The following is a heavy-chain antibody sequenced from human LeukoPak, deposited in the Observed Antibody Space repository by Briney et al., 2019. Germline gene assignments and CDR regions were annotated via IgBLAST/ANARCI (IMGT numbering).Heavy chain of an antibody. D-gene: IGHD3-10*01. CDR2: IYYSGST. J-gene: IGHJ4*02. Sequence: SETLSLTCTVSGGSISSSSYYWGWIRQPPGKGLEWIGSIYYSGSTYYNPSLKSRVTISVDTSKNQFSLKLSSVTAADTAVYYCASGDARDYYGSGSYFSYWGQGTLVTVSS. CDR3: ASGDARDYYGSGSYFSY. CDR1: GGSISSSSYY. V-gene: IGHV4-39*07.